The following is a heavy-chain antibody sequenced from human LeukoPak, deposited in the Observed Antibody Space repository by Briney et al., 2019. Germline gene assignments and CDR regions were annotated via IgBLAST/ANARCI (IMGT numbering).Heavy chain of an antibody. CDR3: AKALISGGLFDY. D-gene: IGHD3-10*01. Sequence: PGGSLRLSCAASGFTFSSYGMSWVRQAPGKGLEWVSAISGSGGSTYYADSVKGRFTISRDNSKNTLYLQMNSLRAEDTAVYYCAKALISGGLFDYWGQGTLVTVSS. CDR2: ISGSGGST. J-gene: IGHJ4*02. CDR1: GFTFSSYG. V-gene: IGHV3-23*01.